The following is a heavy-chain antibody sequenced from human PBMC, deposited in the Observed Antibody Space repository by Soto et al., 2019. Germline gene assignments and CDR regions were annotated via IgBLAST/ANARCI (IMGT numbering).Heavy chain of an antibody. V-gene: IGHV3-21*01. Sequence: GGSLRLSCAASGFTFSSYSMNWVRQAPGKGLEWVSSISSSSSYIYYADSVKGRFTISRDNAKNSLYLQMNSLRAEDTAVYYCASFCYDILTGYYSPNVDYWGQGTLVTVSS. CDR2: ISSSSSYI. J-gene: IGHJ4*02. D-gene: IGHD3-9*01. CDR3: ASFCYDILTGYYSPNVDY. CDR1: GFTFSSYS.